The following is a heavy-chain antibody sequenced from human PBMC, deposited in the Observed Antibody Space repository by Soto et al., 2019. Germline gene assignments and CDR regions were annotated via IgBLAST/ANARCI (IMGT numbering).Heavy chain of an antibody. CDR3: ARGTDTWFFAL. J-gene: IGHJ2*01. D-gene: IGHD3-9*01. CDR2: IYGTGTM. CDR1: GGSIRDYC. Sequence: TSVTLSVTCTVAGGSIRDYCCGRIRQPPGKGLDWIGYIYGTGTMYYKPSLKSRLTLSVDTSKNHFSLKLTSVTAADTAVYYCARGTDTWFFALWGRGTLVTVSS. V-gene: IGHV4-59*12.